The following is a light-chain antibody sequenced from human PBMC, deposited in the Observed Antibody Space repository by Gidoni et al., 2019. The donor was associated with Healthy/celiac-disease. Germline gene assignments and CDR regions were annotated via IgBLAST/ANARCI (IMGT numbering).Light chain of an antibody. CDR1: QSVSSN. V-gene: IGKV3-15*01. CDR3: QQYNNWTPLT. Sequence: ELVMTQSPATLSVSPGERATLSCRASQSVSSNLAWYQQKPGQAPRLLIYGASTRATGIPARFSGSGSGTEFTLTISSLQSEDFAVYYCQQYNNWTPLTFXGXTKVEIK. CDR2: GAS. J-gene: IGKJ4*01.